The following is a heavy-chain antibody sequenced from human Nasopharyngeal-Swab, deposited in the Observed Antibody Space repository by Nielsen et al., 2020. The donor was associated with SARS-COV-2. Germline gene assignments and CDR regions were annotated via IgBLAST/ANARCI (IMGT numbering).Heavy chain of an antibody. CDR2: ISSSGSTI. J-gene: IGHJ4*02. V-gene: IGHV3-11*01. CDR3: AREVFRDSGSYRRAPYFDY. D-gene: IGHD1-26*01. CDR1: GFTFSDYY. Sequence: GGSLRLSCAASGFTFSDYYMSWICQAPGKGLEWVSYISSSGSTIYYADSVKGRFTISRDNAKNSLYLQMNSLRAEDTAVYYCAREVFRDSGSYRRAPYFDYWGQGTLVTVSS.